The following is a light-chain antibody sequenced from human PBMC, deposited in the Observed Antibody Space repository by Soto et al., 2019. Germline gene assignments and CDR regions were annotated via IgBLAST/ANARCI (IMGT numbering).Light chain of an antibody. CDR2: EVT. V-gene: IGLV2-14*01. J-gene: IGLJ1*01. CDR1: SSDIGSYDY. Sequence: QSLLTQPASMSGSPGQSITISCTGTSSDIGSYDYVSWYQQHPGKAPNLIIYEVTDRPSGVSNRFSGSKSGNTASLTISGLQAEDEADYYCSSFTSTSTRPFGSGTKVTVL. CDR3: SSFTSTSTRP.